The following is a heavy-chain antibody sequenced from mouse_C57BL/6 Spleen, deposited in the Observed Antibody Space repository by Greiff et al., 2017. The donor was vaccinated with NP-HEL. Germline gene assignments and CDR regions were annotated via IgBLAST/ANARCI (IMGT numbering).Heavy chain of an antibody. CDR2: IDPENGDT. CDR3: TRDSSGGFDY. CDR1: GFNIKDDY. V-gene: IGHV14-4*01. Sequence: EVQVVESGAELVRPGASVKLSCTASGFNIKDDYMHWVKQRPEQGLEWLGWIDPENGDTEYASKFQGKATITADTSSNTAYLQLSSLTSEDTAVYCCTRDSSGGFDYWGQGTTLTVSS. D-gene: IGHD3-2*02. J-gene: IGHJ2*01.